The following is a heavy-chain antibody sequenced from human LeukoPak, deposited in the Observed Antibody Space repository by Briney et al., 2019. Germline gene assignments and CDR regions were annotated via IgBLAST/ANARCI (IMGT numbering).Heavy chain of an antibody. CDR2: IFHSGDT. J-gene: IGHJ4*02. CDR3: ARDGGTVDTAMVVGY. CDR1: DYSISSGFY. D-gene: IGHD5-18*01. Sequence: SETLSLTCTISDYSISSGFYWGWIRQPPGKGLEWIGSIFHSGDTNYNPSLKSRVTISVDTSKNQFSLKLSSVTAADTAVYYCARDGGTVDTAMVVGYWGQGTLVTVSS. V-gene: IGHV4-38-2*02.